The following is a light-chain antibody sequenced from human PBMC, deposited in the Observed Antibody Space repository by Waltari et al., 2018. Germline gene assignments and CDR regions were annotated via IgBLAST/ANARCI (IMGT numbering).Light chain of an antibody. Sequence: QSALTQPPSVSGSPGQSVTISCTGTSSDIGTYNYVSWYQQHPGKAPKLMIYEVNKRPSGVPDRFSGSKSGNTASLTVSGLQAEDEADYYCSSYAGGNKGVFGGGTKLTVL. CDR2: EVN. J-gene: IGLJ3*02. CDR1: SSDIGTYNY. V-gene: IGLV2-8*01. CDR3: SSYAGGNKGV.